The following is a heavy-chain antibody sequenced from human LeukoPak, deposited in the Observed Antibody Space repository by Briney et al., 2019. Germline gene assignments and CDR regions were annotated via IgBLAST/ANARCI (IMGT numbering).Heavy chain of an antibody. CDR3: ARGYSYGYGFDP. D-gene: IGHD5-18*01. Sequence: ASVKVPCKASGYTFTGYYMHWVRQAPGQGLEWMGWINPNSGGTNYAQKFQGWVTMTRDTSISTAYMELSRLRSDDTAVYYCARGYSYGYGFDPWGQGTLVTVSS. CDR1: GYTFTGYY. V-gene: IGHV1-2*04. J-gene: IGHJ5*02. CDR2: INPNSGGT.